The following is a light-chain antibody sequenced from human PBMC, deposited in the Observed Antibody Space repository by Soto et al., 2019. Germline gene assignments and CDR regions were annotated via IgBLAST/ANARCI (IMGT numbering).Light chain of an antibody. CDR1: QSVANS. J-gene: IGKJ4*01. V-gene: IGKV3-20*01. CDR2: GAS. Sequence: EIVLTQSPGTLSVSPGERATLSCRASQSVANSLAWYQQKPGQAPRLLIHGASSRAAGIPDRISGSGSGTDFTLTITRLEPEDFAVYYCQQYGDSLTFGGGTKWIS. CDR3: QQYGDSLT.